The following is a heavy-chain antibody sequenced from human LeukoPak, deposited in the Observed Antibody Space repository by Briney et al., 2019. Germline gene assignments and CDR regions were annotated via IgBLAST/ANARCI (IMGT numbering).Heavy chain of an antibody. J-gene: IGHJ4*02. V-gene: IGHV4-4*07. CDR1: NGSMNSYY. CDR2: IYNWRTT. Sequence: PSETLSLTCTVSNGSMNSYYWGWVRQPAGKGLEWIGRIYNWRTTNYSPSLKSRLSMSIDTSKNQFYLTLRSVTAADTAVYYCGRQSYTAAYYFVDYWSQGSLVTVSS. D-gene: IGHD3-16*02. CDR3: GRQSYTAAYYFVDY.